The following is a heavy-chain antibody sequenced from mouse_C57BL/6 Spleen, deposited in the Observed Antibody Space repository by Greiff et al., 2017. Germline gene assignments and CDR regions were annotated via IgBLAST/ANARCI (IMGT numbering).Heavy chain of an antibody. CDR2: INPSTGGT. V-gene: IGHV1-42*01. CDR3: ARRDYSNYLGFAY. J-gene: IGHJ3*01. Sequence: VQLKQSGPELVKPGASVKISCKASGYSFTGYYMNWVKQSPEKSLEWIGEINPSTGGTTYNQKFKAKATLTVDKSSSTAYMQLKSLTSEDSAVYYCARRDYSNYLGFAYWGQGTLVTVSA. D-gene: IGHD2-5*01. CDR1: GYSFTGYY.